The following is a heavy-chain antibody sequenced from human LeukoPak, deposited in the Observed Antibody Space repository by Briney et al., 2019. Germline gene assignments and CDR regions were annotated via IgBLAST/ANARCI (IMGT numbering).Heavy chain of an antibody. D-gene: IGHD3-10*01. V-gene: IGHV3-30*18. CDR3: AKDFALVRGNWFDP. CDR1: GFTFSSYG. Sequence: GRSLRLSCAASGFTFSSYGMHWVRQAPGKGLEWVAVISYDGSNKYYADSVKGRFTISRDNSKNTLYLQMNSLRAEDTAVYYCAKDFALVRGNWFDPWGQGTLVTVSS. J-gene: IGHJ5*02. CDR2: ISYDGSNK.